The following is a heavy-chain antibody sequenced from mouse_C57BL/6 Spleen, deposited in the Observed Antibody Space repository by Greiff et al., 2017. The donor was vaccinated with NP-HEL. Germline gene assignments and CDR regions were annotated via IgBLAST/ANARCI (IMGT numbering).Heavy chain of an antibody. Sequence: EVKLMESGPELVKPGASVKIPCKASGYTFTDYNMDWVKQSHGKSLEWIGDINPNNGGTIYNQKFKGKATLTVDKSSSTAYMELRSLTSEDTAVYYCARGFITTVVATDYAMDYWGQGTSVTVSS. CDR2: INPNNGGT. J-gene: IGHJ4*01. CDR1: GYTFTDYN. V-gene: IGHV1-18*01. D-gene: IGHD1-1*01. CDR3: ARGFITTVVATDYAMDY.